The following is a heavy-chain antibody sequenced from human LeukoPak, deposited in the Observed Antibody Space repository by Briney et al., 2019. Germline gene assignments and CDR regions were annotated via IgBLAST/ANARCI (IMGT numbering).Heavy chain of an antibody. CDR2: MNPNSGNT. Sequence: ASVNVSCKASGYTFTTYDTNWVRQATGQGLEWMGWMNPNSGNTGYAQRFQGRVTMTRDTSISTAYMELNSLTSEDTAVYYCAKNVRDTGTFDYWGQGTLVTVSS. CDR1: GYTFTTYD. V-gene: IGHV1-8*01. J-gene: IGHJ4*02. CDR3: AKNVRDTGTFDY. D-gene: IGHD5-18*01.